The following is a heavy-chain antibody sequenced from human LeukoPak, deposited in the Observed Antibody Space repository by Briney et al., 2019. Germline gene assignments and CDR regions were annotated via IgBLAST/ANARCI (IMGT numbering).Heavy chain of an antibody. D-gene: IGHD5-12*01. CDR1: GYTFTGYY. V-gene: IGHV1-2*02. CDR3: PRVYYSGYDYYY. J-gene: IGHJ4*02. Sequence: ASVTVSCTASGYTFTGYYMHWVRKAPGQGLEWIGWINPNSGGTNYAQKFQGRVTMTRDTSISTAYMELSRLRSDDTAVYYCPRVYYSGYDYYYWGQGTLVTVSS. CDR2: INPNSGGT.